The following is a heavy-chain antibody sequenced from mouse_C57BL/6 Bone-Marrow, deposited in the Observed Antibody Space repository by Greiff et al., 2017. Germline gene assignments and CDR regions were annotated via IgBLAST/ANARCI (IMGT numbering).Heavy chain of an antibody. J-gene: IGHJ4*01. CDR3: ARGVLKGYAMDY. CDR1: GYTFTDYY. V-gene: IGHV1-19*01. Sequence: EVQLQQSGPVLVKPGASVKMSCKASGYTFTDYYMNGVKQSHGKSLEWIGVINPYNGGTSYNQKFKGKATLTVDKSSSTAYMELNSLTSEDSAVYYCARGVLKGYAMDYWGQGTSVTVSS. CDR2: INPYNGGT. D-gene: IGHD1-3*01.